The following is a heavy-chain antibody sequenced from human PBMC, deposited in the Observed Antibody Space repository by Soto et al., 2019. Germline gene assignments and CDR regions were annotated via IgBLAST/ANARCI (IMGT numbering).Heavy chain of an antibody. CDR3: AEDQGHRRTVSAFDY. CDR1: GFTFSSYA. Sequence: GGSLRLSCAASGFTFSSYAMSWVRQAPGKGLEWVSAISGSGGSTYYADSVKGRFTISRDNSKNTLYLQMNSLRAEDTAVYYCAEDQGHRRTVSAFDYWGQGTLVTVSS. V-gene: IGHV3-23*01. J-gene: IGHJ4*02. D-gene: IGHD1-1*01. CDR2: ISGSGGST.